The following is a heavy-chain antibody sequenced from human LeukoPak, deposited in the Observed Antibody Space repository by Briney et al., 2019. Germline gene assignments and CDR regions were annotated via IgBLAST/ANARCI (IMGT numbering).Heavy chain of an antibody. CDR2: INPDGSGT. CDR1: GFTFGTYW. CDR3: AKDPRPGYSSSWYYPFDY. J-gene: IGHJ4*02. V-gene: IGHV3-7*03. Sequence: GSLRLSCATSGFTFGTYWMTWVRQAPGTGLEWVANINPDGSGTFYVGSVKGRFTISRDNSKNTLYLQMNSLRAEDTAVYYCAKDPRPGYSSSWYYPFDYWGQGTLVTVSS. D-gene: IGHD6-13*01.